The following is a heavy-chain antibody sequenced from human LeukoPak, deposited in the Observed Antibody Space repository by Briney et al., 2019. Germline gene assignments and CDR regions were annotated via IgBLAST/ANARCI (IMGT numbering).Heavy chain of an antibody. CDR3: NTGGYYFDY. V-gene: IGHV3-15*04. CDR2: IESKYDGGTT. J-gene: IGHJ4*02. CDR1: GFIFSNAW. Sequence: GGSLRLSCAASGFIFSNAWMNWVRQVPGKGLEWVGRIESKYDGGTTDYAAHAKGRFTISRDDSKNTVYLQMNSLKTEDTAVYYCNTGGYYFDYWGQGTLVTVSS.